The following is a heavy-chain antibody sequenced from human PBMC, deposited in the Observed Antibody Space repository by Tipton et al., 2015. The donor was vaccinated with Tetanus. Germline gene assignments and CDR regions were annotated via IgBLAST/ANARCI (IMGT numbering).Heavy chain of an antibody. V-gene: IGHV3-30-3*01. D-gene: IGHD2-2*01. Sequence: SLRLSCAASQFTFSTYYMHWVRQSPGKGLEWVAFISYDGAEIYYADSVKGRISISRDNSKNILFLQMDSLRAEDTAVYYCVRVLKGAKCSRSSCYGYGMDVWGQGTTVTVSS. J-gene: IGHJ6*02. CDR1: QFTFSTYY. CDR2: ISYDGAEI. CDR3: VRVLKGAKCSRSSCYGYGMDV.